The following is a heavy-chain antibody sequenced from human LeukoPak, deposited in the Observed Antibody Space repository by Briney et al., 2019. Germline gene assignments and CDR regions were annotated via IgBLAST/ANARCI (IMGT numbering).Heavy chain of an antibody. CDR3: AADLSNPRMGASYLDS. CDR2: IIVGSGAT. Sequence: ASVKVSCKASGFTSTNFAVQWVRQARGQRLEWIGWIIVGSGATKCAQDFQERVTITRDLSTSTLYMELRSLTFEDTAVYYCAADLSNPRMGASYLDSWGQGTLVTVSS. J-gene: IGHJ4*02. D-gene: IGHD3-16*01. V-gene: IGHV1-58*01. CDR1: GFTSTNFA.